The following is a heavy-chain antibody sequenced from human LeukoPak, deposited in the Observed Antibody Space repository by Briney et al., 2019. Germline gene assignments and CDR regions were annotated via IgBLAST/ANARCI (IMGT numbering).Heavy chain of an antibody. CDR1: GLTFSSYA. J-gene: IGHJ3*02. Sequence: GSLRLSCAASGLTFSSYAMSWVRQAPGKGLEWVSAISGSGGSTYYADSVKGRFTISRDNSKNTLYLQMNSLRAEDTAVYYCAKGLVVVKYAFDIWGQGTMVTVSS. D-gene: IGHD3-22*01. V-gene: IGHV3-23*01. CDR3: AKGLVVVKYAFDI. CDR2: ISGSGGST.